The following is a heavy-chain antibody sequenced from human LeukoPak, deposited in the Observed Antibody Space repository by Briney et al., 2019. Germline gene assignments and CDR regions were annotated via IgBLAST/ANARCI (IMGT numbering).Heavy chain of an antibody. V-gene: IGHV4-59*12. CDR1: GGSIRSYY. J-gene: IGHJ4*02. CDR3: ARSYYYDSSGYYYFDY. Sequence: SETLSLTCTVSGGSIRSYYWSWIRQPPGKGLEWIGYIYYSGGPNYNPSLKSRATISVDTSKNQFSLKLSSVTAADTAIYYCARSYYYDSSGYYYFDYWGQGTLVTVSS. D-gene: IGHD3-22*01. CDR2: IYYSGGP.